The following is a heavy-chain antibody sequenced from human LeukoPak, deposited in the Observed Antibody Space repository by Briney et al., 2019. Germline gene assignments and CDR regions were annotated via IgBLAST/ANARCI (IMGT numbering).Heavy chain of an antibody. CDR1: GGSISIYY. Sequence: SGTLSLTCSVSGGSISIYYWTWIRQIPGKGLEWIGYIYYTGTTNYNPLFESRATISVDTSKNQFSLKLTSVTAADTAVYFCARREDFERYYLAYWGQGTLVTVSS. CDR2: IYYTGTT. J-gene: IGHJ4*02. D-gene: IGHD3-9*01. V-gene: IGHV4-59*01. CDR3: ARREDFERYYLAY.